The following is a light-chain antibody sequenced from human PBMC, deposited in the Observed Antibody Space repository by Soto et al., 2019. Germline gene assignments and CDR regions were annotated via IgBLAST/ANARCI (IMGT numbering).Light chain of an antibody. CDR1: QSVSSY. CDR2: DAS. CDR3: QQRSNWPPIT. J-gene: IGKJ5*01. Sequence: EIVLTQSRATLSVYPGERTTLSCRASQSVSSYLAWYQQKPGQAPRLLIYDASNRATGIPARFSGSGSGTDFTLTISSLEPEDFAVYYCQQRSNWPPITFGQGTRLEI. V-gene: IGKV3-11*01.